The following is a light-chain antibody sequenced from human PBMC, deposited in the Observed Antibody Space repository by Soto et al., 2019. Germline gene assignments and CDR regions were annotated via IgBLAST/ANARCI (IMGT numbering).Light chain of an antibody. CDR1: QSISTW. Sequence: DIQMTQSPSTLSAAVGDRVTITCRASQSISTWLAWYQQKPGKVPKLLIYKASSLESGVPSRFSGSGSETEFTLTLNSLQPDDIAIYYCQQYASLYTFGQGTKLEIK. CDR2: KAS. CDR3: QQYASLYT. J-gene: IGKJ2*01. V-gene: IGKV1-5*03.